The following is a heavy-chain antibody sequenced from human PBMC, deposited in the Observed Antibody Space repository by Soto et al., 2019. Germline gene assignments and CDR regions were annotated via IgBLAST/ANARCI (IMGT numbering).Heavy chain of an antibody. CDR2: ISGSGGST. CDR1: GFTFSSYA. Sequence: PGGSLRLSCAASGFTFSSYAMSWVRQAPGKGLEWVSAISGSGGSTYYADSVKGRFTISRDNSKNTLYLQMNSLRAEDTAVYYCAKAAGDIVATILGYFDYWGQGTLVTVSS. V-gene: IGHV3-23*01. CDR3: AKAAGDIVATILGYFDY. D-gene: IGHD5-12*01. J-gene: IGHJ4*02.